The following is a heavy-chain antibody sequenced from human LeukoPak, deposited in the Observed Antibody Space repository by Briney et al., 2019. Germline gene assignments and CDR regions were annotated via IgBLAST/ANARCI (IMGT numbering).Heavy chain of an antibody. CDR2: IYTSGST. D-gene: IGHD1/OR15-1a*01. Sequence: SETLSLTCTVSRGSISSYYWSWLRQPAGKGLEWIGRIYTSGSTNYNPSLKSRVTMSVDASKNQFSLKLSSVTAADTAVYYCARQNKPARYYYYGMDVWGQGTTVTVSS. CDR1: RGSISSYY. J-gene: IGHJ6*02. V-gene: IGHV4-4*07. CDR3: ARQNKPARYYYYGMDV.